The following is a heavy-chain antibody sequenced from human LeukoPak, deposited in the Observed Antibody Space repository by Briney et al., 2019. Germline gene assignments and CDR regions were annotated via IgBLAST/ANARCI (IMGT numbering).Heavy chain of an antibody. J-gene: IGHJ6*03. CDR3: ARDWDSSSAGYYYMDV. CDR2: ISNDGSNK. D-gene: IGHD6-6*01. V-gene: IGHV3-30*03. CDR1: GFTFNTHN. Sequence: PGGSLRLSCAASGFTFNTHNMLWVRQAPGKGLDWVAVISNDGSNKYYADSVKGRCTISRDNSENTLYVQMNNLRAEDTAVHYCARDWDSSSAGYYYMDVWGEGTTVTVSS.